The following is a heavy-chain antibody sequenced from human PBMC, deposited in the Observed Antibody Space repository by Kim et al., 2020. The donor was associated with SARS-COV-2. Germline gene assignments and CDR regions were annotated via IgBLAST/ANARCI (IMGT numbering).Heavy chain of an antibody. Sequence: GGSLRLSCVASGFIIRTYWMTWVRQPPAKGLEWVGNIKEDGSEAYYADSVKGRFTISRDNAKNSLYLQMNSLRAEDTAVYYCMSDPGTYWGQGTLVIVSS. J-gene: IGHJ4*02. CDR2: IKEDGSEA. D-gene: IGHD1-1*01. CDR1: GFIIRTYW. CDR3: MSDPGTY. V-gene: IGHV3-7*01.